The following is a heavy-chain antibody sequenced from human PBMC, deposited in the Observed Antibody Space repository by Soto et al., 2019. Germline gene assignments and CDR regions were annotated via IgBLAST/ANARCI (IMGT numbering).Heavy chain of an antibody. D-gene: IGHD2-8*01. CDR2: IYYSGST. Sequence: SETLSLTCTVSGGSISSYYWSWIRQPPGKGLEWIGYIYYSGSTNYNPSLKSRVTISVDTSKNQFSLKLSSVTAADTAVYYCARSPPRYCTNGVCSGYNWFDPWGQGTLVTVS. CDR1: GGSISSYY. V-gene: IGHV4-59*01. J-gene: IGHJ5*02. CDR3: ARSPPRYCTNGVCSGYNWFDP.